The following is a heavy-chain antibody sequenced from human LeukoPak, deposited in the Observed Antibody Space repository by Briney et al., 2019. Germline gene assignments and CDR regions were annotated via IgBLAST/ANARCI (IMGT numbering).Heavy chain of an antibody. D-gene: IGHD3-22*01. CDR3: ARLLGYYYDSSGYEDAFDI. CDR2: IWYDGSNK. CDR1: GFTFSSYG. J-gene: IGHJ3*02. Sequence: AGGSLRLSCAASGFTFSSYGMHWVRQAPGKGLEWVAVIWYDGSNKYCADSVKGRFTISRDNSKNTLYLQMNSLRAEDTAVYYCARLLGYYYDSSGYEDAFDIWGQGTMVTVSS. V-gene: IGHV3-33*01.